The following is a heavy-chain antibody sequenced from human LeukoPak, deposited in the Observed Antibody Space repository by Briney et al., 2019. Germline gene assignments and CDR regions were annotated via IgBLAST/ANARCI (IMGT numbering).Heavy chain of an antibody. CDR2: ISGSGHST. J-gene: IGHJ4*02. D-gene: IGHD2-15*01. CDR1: GFTLSDHA. CDR3: ARRYCSGGTWYYFDN. V-gene: IGHV3-23*01. Sequence: GGSLRLSCAASGFTLSDHAMSWVRQAPGKGLEWVSTISGSGHSTFYAVSVKGRFTISSDNSKNTLYLQMNSLRGEDSALYYCARRYCSGGTWYYFDNWGQGTLVTVSS.